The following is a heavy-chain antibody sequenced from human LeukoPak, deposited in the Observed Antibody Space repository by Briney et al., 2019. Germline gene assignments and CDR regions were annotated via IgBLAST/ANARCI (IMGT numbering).Heavy chain of an antibody. CDR2: INSDGSST. CDR3: ARVPYYYDSSGYYYVLGY. Sequence: PGGSLRLSCAASGFTFSSYWMHWVRQAPGKGLVWVSRINSDGSSTSYADSVKGRFTISRDNAKNTLYLQMNSLRAEDTAVYYCARVPYYYDSSGYYYVLGYWGQGTLVTVSS. D-gene: IGHD3-22*01. CDR1: GFTFSSYW. J-gene: IGHJ4*02. V-gene: IGHV3-74*01.